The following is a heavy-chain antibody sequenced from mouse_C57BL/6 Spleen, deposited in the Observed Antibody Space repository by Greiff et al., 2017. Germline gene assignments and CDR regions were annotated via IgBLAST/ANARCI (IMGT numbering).Heavy chain of an antibody. Sequence: EVQRVESGGGLVQPGGSMKLSCAASGFTFSDAWMDWVRQSPEKGLEWVAEIRNKANNHATYYAESVKGRFTISRDDSKSSVYLQMNSLRAEDTGIYYCTLNEGYAMDYWGQGTSVTVSS. CDR3: TLNEGYAMDY. V-gene: IGHV6-6*01. CDR1: GFTFSDAW. CDR2: IRNKANNHAT. J-gene: IGHJ4*01.